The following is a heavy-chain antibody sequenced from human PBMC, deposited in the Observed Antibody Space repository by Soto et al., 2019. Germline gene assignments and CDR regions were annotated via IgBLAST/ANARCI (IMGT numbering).Heavy chain of an antibody. J-gene: IGHJ4*02. CDR3: ASDLCSTSYCLHS. V-gene: IGHV3-33*01. Sequence: QVQLVESGGDVVQPGRSLRLSCAASGFSFVTYGFHWVRQTPGKGLEWVAVIWHDGSNKYYADSVKGRFTISRDNSENTIYLQMNSLRAEDTAVYYCASDLCSTSYCLHSWGQGTLVTVSS. CDR1: GFSFVTYG. CDR2: IWHDGSNK. D-gene: IGHD3-10*01.